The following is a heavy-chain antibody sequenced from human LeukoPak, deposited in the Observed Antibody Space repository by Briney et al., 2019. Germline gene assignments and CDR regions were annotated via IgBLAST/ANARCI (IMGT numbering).Heavy chain of an antibody. CDR1: GYTFTSYG. Sequence: ASVKVSCKASGYTFTSYGISWVRQAPGQVLEWMGWISAYNGNTYFAQNLQGRVTMTTDTSTSTAYMELRSLRSDDTAVYYCARAWFGELPFDYWGQGTLVTVSS. CDR3: ARAWFGELPFDY. J-gene: IGHJ4*02. V-gene: IGHV1-18*01. CDR2: ISAYNGNT. D-gene: IGHD3-10*01.